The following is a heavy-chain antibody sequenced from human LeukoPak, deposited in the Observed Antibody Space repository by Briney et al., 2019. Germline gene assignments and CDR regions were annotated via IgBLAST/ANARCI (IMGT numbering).Heavy chain of an antibody. J-gene: IGHJ4*02. Sequence: GASVKVSCKASGGTFSCYAISWVRQAPGQGLEWMGGIIPIFGTANYAQKFQGRVTITTDESTSTAYMALSSLRSEDTAVYYCARGESIPTMCEYWGQGTLVTVSS. D-gene: IGHD2-2*02. CDR3: ARGESIPTMCEY. V-gene: IGHV1-69*05. CDR1: GGTFSCYA. CDR2: IIPIFGTA.